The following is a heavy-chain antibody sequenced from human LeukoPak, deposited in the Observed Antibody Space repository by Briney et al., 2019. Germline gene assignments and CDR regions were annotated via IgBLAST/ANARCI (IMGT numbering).Heavy chain of an antibody. V-gene: IGHV4-30-4*01. CDR3: ARVRIYYGPGRMGLFDY. D-gene: IGHD3-10*01. CDR1: GGSISSGDYY. Sequence: SGTLSLTCTVSGGSISSGDYYWSWIRQPPGKGLEWIGYIYYSGSTYYNPSLKSRVTISVDTSKNQFSLKLSSVTAADTAVYYCARVRIYYGPGRMGLFDYWGQGTLVTVSS. CDR2: IYYSGST. J-gene: IGHJ4*02.